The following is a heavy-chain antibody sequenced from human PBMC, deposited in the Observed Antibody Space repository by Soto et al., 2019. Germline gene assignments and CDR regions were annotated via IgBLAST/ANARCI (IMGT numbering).Heavy chain of an antibody. V-gene: IGHV1-2*02. CDR3: ARHEYCSSTSCYTVDS. Sequence: SVKVSCKASGYTFTGYYMHWVRQAPGQGLEWMVWINPNSGGTNYAQKFQGRVTMTRDTHISTAYMELSRLRSDDTAVYYCARHEYCSSTSCYTVDSWGQGTLVTVSS. CDR2: INPNSGGT. CDR1: GYTFTGYY. J-gene: IGHJ4*02. D-gene: IGHD2-2*02.